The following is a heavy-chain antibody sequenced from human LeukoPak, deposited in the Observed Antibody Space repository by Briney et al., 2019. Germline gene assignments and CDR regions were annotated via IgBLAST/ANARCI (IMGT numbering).Heavy chain of an antibody. CDR1: GGSFSGYY. J-gene: IGHJ4*02. CDR2: INHSGST. Sequence: SETLSLTCAVYGGSFSGYYWSWIRQPPGKGLEWIGEINHSGSTNYNPSLKSRVTISVDTSKNQFSLKLSSVTAADTAVYYCARKDIALMVYAAGGQGTLVTVSS. V-gene: IGHV4-34*01. D-gene: IGHD2-8*01. CDR3: ARKDIALMVYAA.